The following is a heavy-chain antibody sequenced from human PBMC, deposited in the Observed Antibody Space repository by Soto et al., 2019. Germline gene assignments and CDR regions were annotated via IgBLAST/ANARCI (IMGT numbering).Heavy chain of an antibody. Sequence: ASETLSLTCTVSGGSISSYYWTWIRQPPGKGLEWIGYVYYSGNTNYNPSLKSRVTISVDRSKNQFSLKLSSVTAADTAAYYCARGPPFGYWGQGTLVTVS. CDR3: ARGPPFGY. CDR2: VYYSGNT. V-gene: IGHV4-59*12. CDR1: GGSISSYY. D-gene: IGHD3-10*01. J-gene: IGHJ4*02.